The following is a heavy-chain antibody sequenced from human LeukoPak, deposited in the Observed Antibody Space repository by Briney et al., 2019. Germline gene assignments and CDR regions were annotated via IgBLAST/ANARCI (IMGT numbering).Heavy chain of an antibody. CDR3: ATDFHCSSTACYAPDAFDI. CDR2: IIRRGITI. CDR1: GFTLSSYE. D-gene: IGHD2-2*01. J-gene: IGHJ3*02. Sequence: PGGSLRLSCGASGFTLSSYEMNWVRQAPGKGREGGSYIIRRGITIYYADSVKDRFTISRDNANTSLYLKMNSLRAEDTAVYYCATDFHCSSTACYAPDAFDIWGQGTLVTVSS. V-gene: IGHV3-48*03.